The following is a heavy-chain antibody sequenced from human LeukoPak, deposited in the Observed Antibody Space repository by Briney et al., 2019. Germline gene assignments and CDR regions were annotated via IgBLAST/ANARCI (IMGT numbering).Heavy chain of an antibody. CDR1: GCTFSSDW. CDR3: AKEVDCPSDCLFFHS. D-gene: IGHD2-21*02. Sequence: WETLRLSCAVSGCTFSSDWMIWVRQAPGKGLEWVGNIKPDEGEKYYVDSVKGRFTISRDNSRNSVFLQMNSLRPEDTALYHCAKEVDCPSDCLFFHSWGQGTLVTVSS. J-gene: IGHJ4*02. V-gene: IGHV3-7*03. CDR2: IKPDEGEK.